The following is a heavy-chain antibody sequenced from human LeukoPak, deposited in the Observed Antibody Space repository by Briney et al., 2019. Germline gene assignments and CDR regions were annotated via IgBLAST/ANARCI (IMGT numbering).Heavy chain of an antibody. CDR2: IKQDGSEK. CDR1: GFTFSSYW. D-gene: IGHD3-9*01. J-gene: IGHJ3*02. Sequence: QAGGSLRLSGADPGFTFSSYWMSWVRQTPGKGLEGVANIKQDGSEKYYVDSVKGRFTISRDNAKNSLYLQMNSLRAEDTAVYYCARDRSDILSGYNDAFDIWGQGTMVTVSS. V-gene: IGHV3-7*01. CDR3: ARDRSDILSGYNDAFDI.